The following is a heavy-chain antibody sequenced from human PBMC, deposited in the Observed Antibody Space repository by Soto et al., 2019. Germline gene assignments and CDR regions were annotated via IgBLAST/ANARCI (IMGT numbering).Heavy chain of an antibody. CDR3: ARHWWSSGSFLAFDS. D-gene: IGHD6-19*01. CDR2: VYSGGDT. CDR1: GGSFSGYY. V-gene: IGHV4-59*08. J-gene: IGHJ4*02. Sequence: SETLSLTCAVYGGSFSGYYWSWIRQPPGKGLEWVGYVYSGGDTSYNPSLQSRVAMSIDTSKRQFSLRLTSVTAADTALYYCARHWWSSGSFLAFDSWGQGTLVTVSS.